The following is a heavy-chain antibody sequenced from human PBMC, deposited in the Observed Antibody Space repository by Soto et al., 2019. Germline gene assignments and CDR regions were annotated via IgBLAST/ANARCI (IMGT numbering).Heavy chain of an antibody. CDR2: INGGKGYA. D-gene: IGHD3-10*01. V-gene: IGHV1-3*01. Sequence: QVHLVQSGAEVNEPGASVRVSCKASGYTFSSNAIHWVRQAPGQELEWMGWINGGKGYAKYPQNFQDRVTLTRDTSASTTSMTLSSLRSEDTAIFYCARASYTSGGSPTFAMDVWGQGTTVTVSS. CDR3: ARASYTSGGSPTFAMDV. J-gene: IGHJ6*02. CDR1: GYTFSSNA.